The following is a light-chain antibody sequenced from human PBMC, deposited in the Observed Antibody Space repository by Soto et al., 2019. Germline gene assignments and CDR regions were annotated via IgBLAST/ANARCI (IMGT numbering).Light chain of an antibody. CDR1: QHIRND. CDR3: LQDYAFPWT. V-gene: IGKV1-6*01. Sequence: AIRMTQSPSSLSASVGDRVTITCRASQHIRNDLGWYQQKPGRAPKRLIYSSSTLQSGVPSRFNGSGSGTDFTLSISSLQPEDFATDYCLQDYAFPWTFGQGTNVEVK. CDR2: SSS. J-gene: IGKJ1*01.